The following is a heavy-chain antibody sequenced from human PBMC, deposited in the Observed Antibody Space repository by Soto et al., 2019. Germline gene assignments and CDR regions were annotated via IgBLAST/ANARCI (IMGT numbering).Heavy chain of an antibody. J-gene: IGHJ5*02. D-gene: IGHD3-9*01. CDR1: GASISSYY. Sequence: ETLSLTCSVSGASISSYYWAWIRQPPGGGLEWIGYMHHTQGTNDNPSLRGRVHMSIDTSMNQFSLRLTSVTAADTAVYYCARVPFVGYFDWLDPWGHGTLVTVSS. V-gene: IGHV4-59*01. CDR2: MHHTQGT. CDR3: ARVPFVGYFDWLDP.